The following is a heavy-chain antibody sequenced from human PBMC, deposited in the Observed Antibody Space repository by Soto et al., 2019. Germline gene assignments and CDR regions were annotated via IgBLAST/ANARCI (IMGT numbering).Heavy chain of an antibody. CDR3: ARDLDTATYFDY. V-gene: IGHV4-34*01. CDR1: GGSFSGYY. CDR2: IHYSGSS. J-gene: IGHJ4*01. Sequence: SETLSLTCAVYGGSFSGYYWSWIRQPPGKGLEWIGFIHYSGSSYYNPSLKSRVTISVDTSKNQFSLKLDSVTAADTAVYYCARDLDTATYFDYWGHGTLVTVSS. D-gene: IGHD5-18*01.